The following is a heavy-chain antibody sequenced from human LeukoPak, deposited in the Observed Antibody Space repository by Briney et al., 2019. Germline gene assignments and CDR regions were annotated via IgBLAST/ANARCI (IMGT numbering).Heavy chain of an antibody. Sequence: ASVKVSCKASGYTFTSYYMHWVRQAPGQGLEWMGINNPSGGSTSYAQKFQGRVTMTRDTSTSTVYMELSSLRSEDTAVYYCARDYPGYCSGGSCYSWDYWGQGTLVTVSS. CDR2: NNPSGGST. V-gene: IGHV1-46*01. J-gene: IGHJ4*02. D-gene: IGHD2-15*01. CDR3: ARDYPGYCSGGSCYSWDY. CDR1: GYTFTSYY.